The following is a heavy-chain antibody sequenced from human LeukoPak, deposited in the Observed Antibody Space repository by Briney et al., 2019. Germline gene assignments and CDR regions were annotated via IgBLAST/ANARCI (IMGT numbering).Heavy chain of an antibody. CDR3: VSDIGRIDY. J-gene: IGHJ4*02. Sequence: PGGSLRLSRAASGFTVSSNYMSSVRPAPGKGLEWVSVIYSGGSTYYADSVKGRFTISRDNSKNTLYIQMNSLRAEDTAVYYCVSDIGRIDYWGQGTLVTVSS. CDR1: GFTVSSNY. CDR2: IYSGGST. D-gene: IGHD1-1*01. V-gene: IGHV3-66*01.